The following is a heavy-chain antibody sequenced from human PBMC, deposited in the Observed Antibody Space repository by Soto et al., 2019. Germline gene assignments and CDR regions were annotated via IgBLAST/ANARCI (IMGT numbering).Heavy chain of an antibody. V-gene: IGHV4-34*01. CDR3: ARRYGGTLDY. CDR2: INHSGST. D-gene: IGHD4-17*01. CDR1: SGSCRGYY. J-gene: IGHJ4*02. Sequence: SETLSLTSAVYSGSCRGYYCTWIRPPQRTWLEWIGEINHSGSTNYTPSLKSRVTISVDTSKNQFSLKLSSVTAADTAVYYCARRYGGTLDYGCQGTLVT.